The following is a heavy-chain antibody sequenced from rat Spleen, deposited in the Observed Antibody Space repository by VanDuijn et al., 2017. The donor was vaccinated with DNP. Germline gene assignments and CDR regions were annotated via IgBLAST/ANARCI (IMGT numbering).Heavy chain of an antibody. CDR2: ISNTGDHT. Sequence: EVQLVESGGGPVQPGRSLKLSCVASGFIFSNYWMTWIRQAPGKGLEWVASISNTGDHTYYSDSVKGRFTHSRDNAKSTLYLQMNSLRSEDTATYYCKRGTTGWYFDYWGQGVMVTGSS. CDR1: GFIFSNYW. CDR3: KRGTTGWYFDY. J-gene: IGHJ2*01. D-gene: IGHD1-1*01. V-gene: IGHV5-31*01.